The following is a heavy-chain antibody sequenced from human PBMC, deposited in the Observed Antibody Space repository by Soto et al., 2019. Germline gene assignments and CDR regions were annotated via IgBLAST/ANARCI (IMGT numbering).Heavy chain of an antibody. J-gene: IGHJ4*02. V-gene: IGHV3-30*18. CDR1: GFTFSSYG. CDR3: AKDLTQHQYSGSYLLDY. Sequence: GGSLRLSCAASGFTFSSYGMHWVRQAPGKGLEWVAVISYDGSNKYYADSVKGRFTISRDNSKNTLYLQMNSLRAEDTAVYYCAKDLTQHQYSGSYLLDYWGQGTLVTVSS. CDR2: ISYDGSNK. D-gene: IGHD1-26*01.